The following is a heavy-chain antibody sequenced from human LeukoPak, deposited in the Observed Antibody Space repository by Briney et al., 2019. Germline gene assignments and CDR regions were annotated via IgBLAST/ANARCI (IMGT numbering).Heavy chain of an antibody. CDR3: TRVNLRGSKYNWFDP. D-gene: IGHD4-4*01. CDR1: GGTLRSHI. Sequence: ASVKVSCKTSGGTLRSHIFSWVRQAPGQGLEWMGRITPIIGTTNYAQKFQGRVTITADTSTGTVYMEMSNLRSDDTAIYYCTRVNLRGSKYNWFDPWGQGTLVTVSS. J-gene: IGHJ5*02. V-gene: IGHV1-69*08. CDR2: ITPIIGTT.